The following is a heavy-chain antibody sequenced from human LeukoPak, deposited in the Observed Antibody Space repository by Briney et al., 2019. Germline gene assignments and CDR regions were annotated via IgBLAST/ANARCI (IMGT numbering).Heavy chain of an antibody. V-gene: IGHV3-53*01. Sequence: PGGSLRLSCAASGFTVSSNYMSGVRQAPGKGLGWVSVIYSGGSTYYADSVKGRFTISRDNSKNTLYLQMNSLRAEDTAVYYCARSNYGSGSYYSLRWFDPWGQGTLVTVSS. CDR2: IYSGGST. J-gene: IGHJ5*02. D-gene: IGHD3-10*01. CDR3: ARSNYGSGSYYSLRWFDP. CDR1: GFTVSSNY.